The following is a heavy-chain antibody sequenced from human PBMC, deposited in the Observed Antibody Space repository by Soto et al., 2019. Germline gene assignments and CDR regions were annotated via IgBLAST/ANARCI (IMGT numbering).Heavy chain of an antibody. V-gene: IGHV3-23*01. CDR2: ISGSGGST. CDR3: ANPPLHERLYSSGAVDY. D-gene: IGHD6-19*01. CDR1: GFTFSSYA. J-gene: IGHJ4*02. Sequence: GGSLRLSCAASGFTFSSYAMSWVRQAPGKGLEWVSAISGSGGSTYYADSVKGRFTISRDNSKNTLYLQMNSLRAEDTAVYYCANPPLHERLYSSGAVDYWGQGTLVTVSS.